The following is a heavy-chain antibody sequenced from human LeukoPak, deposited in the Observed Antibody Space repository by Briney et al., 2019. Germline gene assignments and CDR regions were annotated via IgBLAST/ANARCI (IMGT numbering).Heavy chain of an antibody. Sequence: PSETLSLTCAVYGGSFSGYYWSWIRQPPGKGLEWIGEINHRGSTNYNPSLKSRVTVSLDTSKNQFSLKLSSVTAADTAVYYCARLSRGVHDAFDIWGQGTMVTVSS. CDR2: INHRGST. V-gene: IGHV4-34*01. D-gene: IGHD3-10*01. CDR3: ARLSRGVHDAFDI. CDR1: GGSFSGYY. J-gene: IGHJ3*02.